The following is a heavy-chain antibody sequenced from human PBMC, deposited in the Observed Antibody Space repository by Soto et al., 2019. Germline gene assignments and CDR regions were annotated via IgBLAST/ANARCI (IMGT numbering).Heavy chain of an antibody. J-gene: IGHJ5*02. CDR1: GYTFTGYA. CDR2: INAGNGNT. Sequence: ASVKVSCKASGYTFTGYAMHWVRQAPGQRLEWMGWINAGNGNTKYSQKFQGRVTITRDTSASTAYMELSSLRSEDTAVYYCARVKASGWLNWFDPWGQGTLVTVSS. V-gene: IGHV1-3*01. D-gene: IGHD6-19*01. CDR3: ARVKASGWLNWFDP.